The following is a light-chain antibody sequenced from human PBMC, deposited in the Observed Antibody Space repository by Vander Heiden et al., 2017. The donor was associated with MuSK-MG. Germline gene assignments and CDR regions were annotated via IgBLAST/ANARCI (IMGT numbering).Light chain of an antibody. CDR1: KLGDNY. V-gene: IGLV3-1*01. CDR2: QDS. Sequence: SYELTQPPSVSVSPGQTASITCSGDKLGDNYACCYQQTPGQSLVLVIYQDSKRPSGIPERFSGSNSRTTAPLTISGTQAMDEADYSCQAWNSSTVVFGGGTKLTVL. J-gene: IGLJ2*01. CDR3: QAWNSSTVV.